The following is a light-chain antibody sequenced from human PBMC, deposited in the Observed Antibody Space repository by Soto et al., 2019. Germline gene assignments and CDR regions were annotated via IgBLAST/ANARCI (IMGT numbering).Light chain of an antibody. V-gene: IGKV3-20*01. CDR2: GAS. CDR3: QQDGGAPGFP. Sequence: EIVLTQSPGTLSLSPGERATLSCRASQSVSSSYLAWYQQKPGQAPRLLIYGASSRATGIPDRFSGSGSGTDFTLTISRLQPEDCAVYYCQQDGGAPGFPFGAGTNVDI. J-gene: IGKJ3*01. CDR1: QSVSSSY.